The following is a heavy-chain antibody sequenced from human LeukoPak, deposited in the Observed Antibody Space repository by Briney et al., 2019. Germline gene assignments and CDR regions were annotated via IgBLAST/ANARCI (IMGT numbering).Heavy chain of an antibody. D-gene: IGHD2-8*01. Sequence: SETLSLTCTVSGGSISSSSYFWGWIRQPPGEGVGWIGCIYYSGSNYYSPSLKRRVTIFVDTSKNHFSLNLRSGTAADTAMYSCATNPQDIVLMVYFDYWGQGTLVTVSS. V-gene: IGHV4-39*01. CDR3: ATNPQDIVLMVYFDY. CDR1: GGSISSSSYF. CDR2: IYYSGSN. J-gene: IGHJ4*02.